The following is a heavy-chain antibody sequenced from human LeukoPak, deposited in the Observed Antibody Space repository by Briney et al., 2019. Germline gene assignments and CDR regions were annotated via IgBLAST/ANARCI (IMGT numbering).Heavy chain of an antibody. D-gene: IGHD3-10*01. V-gene: IGHV1-8*01. CDR1: GYTFTSYD. CDR3: ARPEWRFGEPLNAFDI. Sequence: GASVKVSCKASGYTFTSYDINWVRQAIGQGLEWMGWMNPNSGNTGYAQKFQGRVTMTRNTSISTAYMELSSLRSEDTAVYYCARPEWRFGEPLNAFDIWGQGTMVTVSS. J-gene: IGHJ3*02. CDR2: MNPNSGNT.